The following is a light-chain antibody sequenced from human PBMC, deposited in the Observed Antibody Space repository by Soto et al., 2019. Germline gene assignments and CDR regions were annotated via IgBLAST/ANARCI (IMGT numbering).Light chain of an antibody. V-gene: IGLV2-14*01. Sequence: SALTRAAYVSGSPRQSIPIICTGTSSDVGGYDYVSWYQQLPGKAPKLLIYDVNNRPSGVSHRFSGSKSGNTASLTISGLLVEGEADYYCSSYTGSSTCVVGTVTKVPVL. CDR1: SSDVGGYDY. CDR2: DVN. CDR3: SSYTGSSTCV. J-gene: IGLJ1*01.